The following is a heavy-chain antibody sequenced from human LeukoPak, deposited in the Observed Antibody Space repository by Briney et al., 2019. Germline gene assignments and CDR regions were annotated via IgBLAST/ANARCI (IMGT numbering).Heavy chain of an antibody. CDR3: ACGTYYYFDF. V-gene: IGHV4-59*01. J-gene: IGHJ4*02. CDR1: GGSISSYY. D-gene: IGHD1-26*01. Sequence: SETLSLTCTVSGGSISSYYWSLIRQPPGKGLEWFGYIHYSGSTNYNPSLKSRVTISVDTSKNQFSLNLNSVTAAHTAVYYCACGTYYYFDFWGQGTLVTVSS. CDR2: IHYSGST.